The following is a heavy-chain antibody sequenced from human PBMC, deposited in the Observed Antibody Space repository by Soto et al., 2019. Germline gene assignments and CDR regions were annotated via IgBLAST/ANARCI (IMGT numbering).Heavy chain of an antibody. CDR1: GYTFTSYG. Sequence: QVQLVQSGAEVKKPGASVKVSCKASGYTFTSYGITWVRHAPGQGLEWMGWISAYNGNTNYAQKLQGRVTMTTDTSTSTAYMELRSLRSDDTAVYYCERDQAHLFSGGAFDIWGQGTMVTVSS. J-gene: IGHJ3*02. D-gene: IGHD3-9*01. CDR3: ERDQAHLFSGGAFDI. V-gene: IGHV1-18*01. CDR2: ISAYNGNT.